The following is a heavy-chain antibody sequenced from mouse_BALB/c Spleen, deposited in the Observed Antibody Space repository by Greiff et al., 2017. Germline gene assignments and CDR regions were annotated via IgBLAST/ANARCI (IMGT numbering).Heavy chain of an antibody. D-gene: IGHD1-2*01. CDR3: AREDGFY. Sequence: DVQLQESGPGLVKPSQSLSLTCTVTGYSITSDYAWNWIRQFPGNKLEWMGYISYSGSTSYNPSLKSRISITRDTSKNQFFLQLNSVTTEDTATYYCAREDGFYWGQGTSVTVSS. CDR1: GYSITSDYA. J-gene: IGHJ4*01. V-gene: IGHV3-2*02. CDR2: ISYSGST.